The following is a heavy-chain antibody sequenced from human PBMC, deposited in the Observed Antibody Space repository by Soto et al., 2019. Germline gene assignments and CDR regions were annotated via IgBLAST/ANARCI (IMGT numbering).Heavy chain of an antibody. V-gene: IGHV1-69*13. CDR3: VRWELGFCSSTSCYGRYVFDF. CDR1: GGTFSSYA. CDR2: IIPIFGTA. Sequence: SVKVFCKASGGTFSSYAISWVRQAPGQGLEWMGGIIPIFGTANYAQKFQGRVTITADESTSTAYMELSSLRSGDTAVYYCVRWELGFCSSTSCYGRYVFDFWGQGTLVTVSS. D-gene: IGHD2-2*01. J-gene: IGHJ4*01.